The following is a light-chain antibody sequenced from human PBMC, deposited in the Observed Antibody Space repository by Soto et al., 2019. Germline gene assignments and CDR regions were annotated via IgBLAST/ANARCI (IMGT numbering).Light chain of an antibody. CDR2: KAS. V-gene: IGKV1-5*03. CDR3: QQYNSYSQT. J-gene: IGKJ1*01. Sequence: DIQMTQSPSTLSGSVGEIGTITCRASHTISSWLAWYQQKPGKAPKLLIYKASSLESGVPSRFSGSGSGTEFTLTISSLQPDDFATYYCQQYNSYSQTFGQGTKVDIK. CDR1: HTISSW.